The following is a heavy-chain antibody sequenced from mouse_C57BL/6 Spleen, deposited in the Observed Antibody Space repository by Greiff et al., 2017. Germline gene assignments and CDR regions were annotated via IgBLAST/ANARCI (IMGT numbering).Heavy chain of an antibody. CDR3: ARHVRVWDWVDY. Sequence: EVMLVESGGDLVKPGGSLKLSCAASGFTFSSYGMSWVRQTPDKRLEWVATISSGGSYTYYPDSVKGRFTISRDNAKNTLYLQMSSLKSEDTAMYYCARHVRVWDWVDYWGQGTSVTVSS. CDR2: ISSGGSYT. CDR1: GFTFSSYG. V-gene: IGHV5-6*01. J-gene: IGHJ4*01. D-gene: IGHD4-1*01.